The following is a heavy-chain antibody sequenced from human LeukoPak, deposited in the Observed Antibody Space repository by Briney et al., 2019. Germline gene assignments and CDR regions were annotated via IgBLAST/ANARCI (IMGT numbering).Heavy chain of an antibody. D-gene: IGHD2-21*01. V-gene: IGHV3-23*01. J-gene: IGHJ4*02. CDR2: ISGSGGST. Sequence: GGSLRLSCAASGFTFSSYAMSWVRQSPGNGLEWVFAISGSGGSTYYADSVKGRFTISRDNSKNTLYLQMNSLRAEDTAVYYCAKFLPTHIVVANYYFDYWGQGTLVTVSS. CDR3: AKFLPTHIVVANYYFDY. CDR1: GFTFSSYA.